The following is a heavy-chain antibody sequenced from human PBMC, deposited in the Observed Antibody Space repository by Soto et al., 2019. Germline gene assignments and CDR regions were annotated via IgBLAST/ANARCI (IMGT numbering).Heavy chain of an antibody. V-gene: IGHV1-46*01. CDR2: INPSGGST. CDR3: ARDRRQLVPVSYGIDV. Sequence: QVQLVQPGAEVKRPGASVKVSCKASGYTFTSYYMHWVRQAPGQGLEWMGIINPSGGSTSYAQKFQGRVTMTRDTSTSTVYMELSSLRSEDTAVYYCARDRRQLVPVSYGIDVWGQGTTVTVSS. J-gene: IGHJ6*02. D-gene: IGHD6-6*01. CDR1: GYTFTSYY.